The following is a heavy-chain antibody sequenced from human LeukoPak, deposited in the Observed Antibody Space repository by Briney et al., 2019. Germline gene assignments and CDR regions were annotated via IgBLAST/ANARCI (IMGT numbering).Heavy chain of an antibody. CDR1: GLTFSNSA. Sequence: GGSLRLSCAVSGLTFSNSAMSWVRQAPGKGLEWVSAISVGSDVIYYADSVKGRFTISRDNSKNTLYLQMNSLRAEDTAVCYCARAPRAAAGTDYWGQGTLVTVSS. J-gene: IGHJ4*02. CDR2: ISVGSDVI. D-gene: IGHD6-13*01. CDR3: ARAPRAAAGTDY. V-gene: IGHV3-23*01.